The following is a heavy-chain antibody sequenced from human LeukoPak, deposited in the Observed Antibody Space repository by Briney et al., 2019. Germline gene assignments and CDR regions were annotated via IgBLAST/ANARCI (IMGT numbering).Heavy chain of an antibody. D-gene: IGHD2-2*01. Sequence: GGSLRLSCAASGFTVSSNYMSWVRQAPGKGLEWVSAISGSGRDTYYTDSVKGRFTISRDNSKNTLYLQMHSLRAEDTAVYYCAKAGAVCSSTSCYANYWGQGTLVTVSS. CDR1: GFTVSSNY. V-gene: IGHV3-23*01. CDR3: AKAGAVCSSTSCYANY. J-gene: IGHJ4*02. CDR2: ISGSGRDT.